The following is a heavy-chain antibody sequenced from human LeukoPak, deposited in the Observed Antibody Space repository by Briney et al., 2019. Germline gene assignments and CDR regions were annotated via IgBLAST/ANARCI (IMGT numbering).Heavy chain of an antibody. CDR3: ARRQGFAPGDYYYMDV. CDR2: IYPGDSDT. V-gene: IGHV5-51*01. D-gene: IGHD3-3*01. Sequence: PGXSLKISCKGSGYSFTSYWIGWVRQLPGKGLEWMGIIYPGDSDTRYSPSFQGQVTISADKSISTAYLQWSSLKASDTAMYYCARRQGFAPGDYYYMDVWGKGTTVTVSS. CDR1: GYSFTSYW. J-gene: IGHJ6*03.